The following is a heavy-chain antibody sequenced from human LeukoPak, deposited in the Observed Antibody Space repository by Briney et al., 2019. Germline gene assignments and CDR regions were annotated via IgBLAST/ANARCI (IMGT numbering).Heavy chain of an antibody. Sequence: GGSLRLSCAASGFTFNNYAMTWVRQAPGQGLEWVSTIGRSDSDTYYADSVQGRFTISRDNTQNTLYLQMHSLRAEDTAVYYCAKPPTGYHYFDPWGQGTLVTVSS. CDR3: AKPPTGYHYFDP. CDR2: IGRSDSDT. D-gene: IGHD1-1*01. CDR1: GFTFNNYA. J-gene: IGHJ5*02. V-gene: IGHV3-23*01.